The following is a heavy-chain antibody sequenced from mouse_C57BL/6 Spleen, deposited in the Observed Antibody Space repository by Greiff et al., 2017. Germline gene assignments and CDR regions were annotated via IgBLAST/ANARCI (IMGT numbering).Heavy chain of an antibody. J-gene: IGHJ3*01. Sequence: VMLVESGGGLVQPGGSLSLSCAASGFTFTDYYMSWVRQPPGKALEWLGFIRNKANGYTTEYSASVKGRFTISRDNSQSILYLQMNALRAEDSATYYCASPDSSGFSWFAYWGQGTLVTVSA. V-gene: IGHV7-3*01. D-gene: IGHD3-2*02. CDR3: ASPDSSGFSWFAY. CDR2: IRNKANGYTT. CDR1: GFTFTDYY.